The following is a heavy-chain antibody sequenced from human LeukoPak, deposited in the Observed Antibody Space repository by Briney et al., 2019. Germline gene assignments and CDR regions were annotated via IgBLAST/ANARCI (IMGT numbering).Heavy chain of an antibody. Sequence: ASVKVSCKASGYTFTGYYMHWVRQAPGQGLEWMGWINPNSGGTNYAQKFQGRVTMTRDTSISTAYMELSRLRSDDTAVYYCARDERHYDILTGYSKTHDYWGQGTLVTVSS. D-gene: IGHD3-9*01. CDR2: INPNSGGT. V-gene: IGHV1-2*02. CDR1: GYTFTGYY. J-gene: IGHJ4*02. CDR3: ARDERHYDILTGYSKTHDY.